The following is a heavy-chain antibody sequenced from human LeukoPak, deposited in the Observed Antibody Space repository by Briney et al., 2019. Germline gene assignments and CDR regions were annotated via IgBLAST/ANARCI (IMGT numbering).Heavy chain of an antibody. D-gene: IGHD4-23*01. V-gene: IGHV1-69*05. CDR3: AREGQTVEIPSYFDY. CDR2: IIPMFGKA. J-gene: IGHJ4*02. Sequence: ASVKVSCKASGGTFSSHVISWVRQAPGQGLEWMGGIIPMFGKAHYAQKFLGRVTINTDESTSTVYMDLSSLTSEDTAMCYCAREGQTVEIPSYFDYWGQGTLVTVSS. CDR1: GGTFSSHV.